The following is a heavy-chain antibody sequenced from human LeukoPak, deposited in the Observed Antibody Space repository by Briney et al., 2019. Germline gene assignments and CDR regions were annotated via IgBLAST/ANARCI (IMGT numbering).Heavy chain of an antibody. CDR3: ASLAVVTGGN. D-gene: IGHD2-21*02. Sequence: PGGSLRLSCVASGFTFSSYWMTWVRQAPGKGLEWVANIKKDGSDKYYVASVKGRFTISRDNAKNSLYLQMNSLSAEDTAVYYCASLAVVTGGNWGQGTLVTVSS. J-gene: IGHJ4*02. V-gene: IGHV3-7*02. CDR2: IKKDGSDK. CDR1: GFTFSSYW.